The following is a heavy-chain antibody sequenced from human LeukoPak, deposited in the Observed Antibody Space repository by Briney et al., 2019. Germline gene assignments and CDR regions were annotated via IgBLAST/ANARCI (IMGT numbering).Heavy chain of an antibody. J-gene: IGHJ4*02. CDR3: TRVNTPVATFDY. V-gene: IGHV4-38-2*02. D-gene: IGHD5-18*01. Sequence: PSETLSLTCTVSGYSLSSTYYGGWIRPPPGKGLEWIATISHSGSTYYNPSLRSRVTISVDTSKNQFSLKLSSVTAADAAVYYCTRVNTPVATFDYWGQGTLVTVSS. CDR1: GYSLSSTYY. CDR2: ISHSGST.